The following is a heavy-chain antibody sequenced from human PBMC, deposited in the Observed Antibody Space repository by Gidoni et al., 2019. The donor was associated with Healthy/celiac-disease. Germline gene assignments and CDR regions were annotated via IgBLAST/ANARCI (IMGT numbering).Heavy chain of an antibody. J-gene: IGHJ4*02. CDR1: GFTFSRYS. Sequence: EVQLVESGGGLVKPGGSLRLSCAASGFTFSRYSMNWVRQAPGKGLEWVSSISSSSSYIYYADSVKGRFTISRDNAKNSLYLQMNSLRAEDTAVYYCARDSAIAARPFDYWGQGTLVTVSS. V-gene: IGHV3-21*01. CDR2: ISSSSSYI. D-gene: IGHD6-6*01. CDR3: ARDSAIAARPFDY.